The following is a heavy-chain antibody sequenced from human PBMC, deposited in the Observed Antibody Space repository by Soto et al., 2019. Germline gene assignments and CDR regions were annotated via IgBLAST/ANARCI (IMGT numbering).Heavy chain of an antibody. CDR2: INSDGSST. J-gene: IGHJ4*02. V-gene: IGHV3-74*01. Sequence: GGSLRLSCAASGFTFSSYWMHWVRQAPGKGLVWVSRINSDGSSTSYADSVKGRFTISRDNAKNTLYLQMNSLRAEDTAVYYWASGGSYYDSSGYYPPDYWGQGTLVTVSS. CDR3: ASGGSYYDSSGYYPPDY. D-gene: IGHD3-22*01. CDR1: GFTFSSYW.